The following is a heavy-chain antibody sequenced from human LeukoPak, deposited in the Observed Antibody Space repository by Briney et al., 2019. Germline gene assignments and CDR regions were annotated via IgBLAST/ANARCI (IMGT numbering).Heavy chain of an antibody. CDR2: ISSSSSTI. V-gene: IGHV3-48*04. CDR3: ARDKEVYYYDSSGYWDYYYMDV. J-gene: IGHJ6*03. CDR1: GFTYSSYS. Sequence: GSLRLSCAASGFTYSSYSMKWVRQAPGKGLEWVSYISSSSSTIYYADSVKGRFTISRDNAKNSLYLQMNSLRAEDTAVYYCARDKEVYYYDSSGYWDYYYMDVWGKGTTVTVSS. D-gene: IGHD3-22*01.